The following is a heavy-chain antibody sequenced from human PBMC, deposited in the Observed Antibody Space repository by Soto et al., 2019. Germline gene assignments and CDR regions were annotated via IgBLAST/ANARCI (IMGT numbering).Heavy chain of an antibody. Sequence: SVKVSCKASGYTFTGYFIHWVRQAPGQGLEWMGGIIPIFGTANYAQKFQGRVTITADESTSTAYMELSSLRSEDTAVYYCARVRLRRDGYNSPFDYWGQGTLVTVSS. CDR1: GYTFTGYF. CDR3: ARVRLRRDGYNSPFDY. J-gene: IGHJ4*02. CDR2: IIPIFGTA. V-gene: IGHV1-69*13. D-gene: IGHD5-12*01.